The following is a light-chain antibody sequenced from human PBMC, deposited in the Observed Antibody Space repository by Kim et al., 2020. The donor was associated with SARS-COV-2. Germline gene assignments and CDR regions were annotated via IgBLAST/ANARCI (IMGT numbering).Light chain of an antibody. V-gene: IGKV3-15*01. CDR2: NAV. CDR3: QQYHEWPLT. Sequence: VSPGERATRTCRASQSVNSNLAWYQRKPGQAPRPRMYNAVTRAAGIPARFSGSGSGTEFTLTISSLQSEDIAVYYCQQYHEWPLTFGGGTKVDIK. CDR1: QSVNSN. J-gene: IGKJ4*01.